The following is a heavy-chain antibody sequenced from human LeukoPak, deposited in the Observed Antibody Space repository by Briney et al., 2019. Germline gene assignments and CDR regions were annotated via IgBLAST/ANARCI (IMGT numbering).Heavy chain of an antibody. CDR2: ISGSGGST. Sequence: GGSLRLSCAASGFTFSSYALSWVRQAPGKGLEWISAISGSGGSTYYADSVKGRFTISRDNSKNTLYLQMNSLRAEDTAIYYCAKDQGSGTYDYWGQGTLVTVSS. CDR3: AKDQGSGTYDY. D-gene: IGHD1-26*01. V-gene: IGHV3-23*01. J-gene: IGHJ4*02. CDR1: GFTFSSYA.